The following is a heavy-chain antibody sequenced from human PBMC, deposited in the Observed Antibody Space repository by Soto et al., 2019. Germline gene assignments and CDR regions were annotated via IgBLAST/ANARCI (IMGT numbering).Heavy chain of an antibody. Sequence: GGSLRLSCTASGFTFGDYAMSWFRQAPGKGLEWVGFIRSKAYGGTTEYAASVKGRFTISRDDSKSIAYLQMNSLKTEDTAVYYCTRDHHLGYCSGGSCARGYYYMDVWGKGTTVTVSS. V-gene: IGHV3-49*03. CDR3: TRDHHLGYCSGGSCARGYYYMDV. J-gene: IGHJ6*03. CDR2: IRSKAYGGTT. D-gene: IGHD2-15*01. CDR1: GFTFGDYA.